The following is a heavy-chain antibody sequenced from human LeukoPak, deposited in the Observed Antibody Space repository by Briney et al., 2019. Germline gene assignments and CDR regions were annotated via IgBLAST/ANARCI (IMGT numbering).Heavy chain of an antibody. J-gene: IGHJ4*02. V-gene: IGHV3-66*01. Sequence: GGSLRLSCAVSGFTFRTYSMNWVRQAPGKGLEWVSLIFNDGSTYYADSVKARFTISRDNSMDTLYLQMNSLRVEDTAVYYCARDPGGDNAYWGQGTLVTVSS. CDR1: GFTFRTYS. CDR3: ARDPGGDNAY. CDR2: IFNDGST. D-gene: IGHD4-17*01.